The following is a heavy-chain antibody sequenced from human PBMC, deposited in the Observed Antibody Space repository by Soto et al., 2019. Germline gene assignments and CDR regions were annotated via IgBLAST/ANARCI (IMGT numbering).Heavy chain of an antibody. V-gene: IGHV3-30-3*01. CDR3: ARDRRDRVSYGTDV. J-gene: IGHJ6*04. D-gene: IGHD2-21*01. Sequence: GGSLRLSCAASGFTFSSYAMHWVRQAPGKGLEWVAVISYDGSNKYYADSVKGRFTISRDNSKNTLYLQMNSLRAEDTAVYYCARDRRDRVSYGTDVWGKGTTVTVSS. CDR1: GFTFSSYA. CDR2: ISYDGSNK.